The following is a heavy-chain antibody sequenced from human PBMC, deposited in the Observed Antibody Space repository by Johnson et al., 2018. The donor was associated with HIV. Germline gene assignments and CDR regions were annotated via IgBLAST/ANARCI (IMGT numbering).Heavy chain of an antibody. D-gene: IGHD2-21*01. Sequence: QVQLVESGGGVVQPGRSLRLSCAASGFTFSRHGMHWGRQAPGKGLEWVAVISYDGSKRNYADSVKGRFTISRDSSKHTLYLQMNSLRAEDTAVYYCARVSPGGLLAEAAAFDIWGQGTMVTVSS. J-gene: IGHJ3*02. CDR1: GFTFSRHG. V-gene: IGHV3-30*14. CDR2: ISYDGSKR. CDR3: ARVSPGGLLAEAAAFDI.